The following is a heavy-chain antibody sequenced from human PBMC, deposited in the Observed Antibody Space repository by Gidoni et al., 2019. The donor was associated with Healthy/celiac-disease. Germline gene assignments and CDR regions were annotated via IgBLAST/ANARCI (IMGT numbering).Heavy chain of an antibody. J-gene: IGHJ4*02. CDR1: GGTFSSYA. Sequence: QVQLVQSGAEVTKPGSSVKVSCKASGGTFSSYAISWVRQAPGQGLGWMGGIIPIFGTANYAQKFQGRVTITADESTSTAYMELSSLRSEDTAVYYCARDRTPDCSSTSCPFDYWGQGTLVTVSS. CDR3: ARDRTPDCSSTSCPFDY. CDR2: IIPIFGTA. D-gene: IGHD2-2*01. V-gene: IGHV1-69*01.